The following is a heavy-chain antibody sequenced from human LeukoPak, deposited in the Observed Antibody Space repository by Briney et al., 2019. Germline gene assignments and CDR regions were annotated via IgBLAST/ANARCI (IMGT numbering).Heavy chain of an antibody. D-gene: IGHD4-23*01. J-gene: IGHJ5*02. CDR2: ISSSSSYI. CDR3: ARAGNDYGGSNWFDP. Sequence: GGSLRLSCAASGFTFSSYSMSWVRQAPGKGLEWVSSISSSSSYIYSADSVKGRFTISRDNAKNSLYLQMNSLRAEDTAVYYCARAGNDYGGSNWFDPWGQGTLVTVSS. V-gene: IGHV3-21*01. CDR1: GFTFSSYS.